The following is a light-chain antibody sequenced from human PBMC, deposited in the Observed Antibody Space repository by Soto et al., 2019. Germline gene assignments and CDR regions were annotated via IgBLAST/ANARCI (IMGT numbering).Light chain of an antibody. J-gene: IGKJ1*01. CDR2: GAS. CDR3: RQYNHWST. CDR1: QSVSSS. Sequence: EIVIAPSPATLSVSPGTRATLSCRASQSVSSSLAWYQLKPGQAPSLLIYGASTRATGIPARFSGSGSGTEFTLTISSLQSEDFAVYYCRQYNHWSTFGQGTKVDIK. V-gene: IGKV3-15*01.